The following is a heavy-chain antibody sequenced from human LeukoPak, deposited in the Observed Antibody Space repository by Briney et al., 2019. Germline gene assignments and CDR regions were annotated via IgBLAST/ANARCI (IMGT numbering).Heavy chain of an antibody. D-gene: IGHD3-10*02. CDR2: IYYSGST. CDR3: ARLVAAMVYVRGIYYFDY. V-gene: IGHV4-39*01. Sequence: SETLSLTCTVSGGSISSSSYYWGWIRQPPGKGLEWIGSIYYSGSTYYNLSLKSRVTISVDTSKNQFSLKLSSVTAADTAVYYCARLVAAMVYVRGIYYFDYWGQGTLVTVSS. J-gene: IGHJ4*02. CDR1: GGSISSSSYY.